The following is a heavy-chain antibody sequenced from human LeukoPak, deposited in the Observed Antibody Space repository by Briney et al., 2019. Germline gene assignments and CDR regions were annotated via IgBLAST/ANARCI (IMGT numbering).Heavy chain of an antibody. V-gene: IGHV3-9*03. J-gene: IGHJ3*02. CDR2: TSWNSGSI. CDR3: AKDMSSGSFRDGFDI. D-gene: IGHD6-19*01. CDR1: GFTFDDYA. Sequence: GGSLRLSCTASGFTFDDYAMHWVRQAPGKGLEWVSGTSWNSGSIGYADSVKGRFTISRDNANSLYLQMNSLRAEDMALYYCAKDMSSGSFRDGFDIWGQGTMVTVSS.